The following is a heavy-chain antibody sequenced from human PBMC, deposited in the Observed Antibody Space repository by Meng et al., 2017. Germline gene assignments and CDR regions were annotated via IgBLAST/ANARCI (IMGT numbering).Heavy chain of an antibody. J-gene: IGHJ4*02. Sequence: GESLKISCAASGFTFSNAWMSWVRQAPGKGLEWVSYISSSGSTIYYADSVKGRFTISRDNAKNSLYLQMNSLRAEDTAVYYCARDSLGYCSSTSCHYWGQGTLVTVSS. CDR2: ISSSGSTI. V-gene: IGHV3-11*04. CDR1: GFTFSNAW. D-gene: IGHD2-2*01. CDR3: ARDSLGYCSSTSCHY.